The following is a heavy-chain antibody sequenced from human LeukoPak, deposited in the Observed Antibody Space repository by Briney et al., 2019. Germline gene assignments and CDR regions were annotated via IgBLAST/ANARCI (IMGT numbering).Heavy chain of an antibody. J-gene: IGHJ1*01. Sequence: ASVKVSCKASGYTFTGYYMHWVRQAPGQGLEWMGWINPNSGGTNYAQKFQGRVTMTRDTSISTAYMELRSLRSEDTAVYYCARGDSVPLGGGNLLRVLYFNDWGQGTLVAVSS. D-gene: IGHD4-23*01. CDR1: GYTFTGYY. V-gene: IGHV1-2*02. CDR3: ARGDSVPLGGGNLLRVLYFND. CDR2: INPNSGGT.